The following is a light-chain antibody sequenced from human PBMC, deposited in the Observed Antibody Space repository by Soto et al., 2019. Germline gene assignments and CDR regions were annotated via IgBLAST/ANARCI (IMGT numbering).Light chain of an antibody. Sequence: QSVLTQPPSVSGAPGQRVTISCTGSRSNIGTGYDVHWYQQLPGTAPKLLIYGNTNRPSGVPDRFSGSKSGTSASLAITDLQAEDEADYYCQSYDRSLSGWVFGGGTKVTVL. V-gene: IGLV1-40*01. CDR1: RSNIGTGYD. CDR2: GNT. CDR3: QSYDRSLSGWV. J-gene: IGLJ3*02.